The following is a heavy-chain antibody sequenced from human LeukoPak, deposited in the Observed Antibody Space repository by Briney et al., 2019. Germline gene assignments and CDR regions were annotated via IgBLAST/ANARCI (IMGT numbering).Heavy chain of an antibody. CDR2: INTNTGNP. D-gene: IGHD2-15*01. CDR3: ARSSGSDY. J-gene: IGHJ4*02. V-gene: IGHV7-4-1*02. CDR1: GYTFTNYA. Sequence: ASVKVSCKASGYTFTNYAINWVRQAPGQGLEWMGRINTNTGNPTYAQGFTGRFVFSLDTSVTTAYLQISSLKAEDTAVYYCARSSGSDYWGQGTLVTVSS.